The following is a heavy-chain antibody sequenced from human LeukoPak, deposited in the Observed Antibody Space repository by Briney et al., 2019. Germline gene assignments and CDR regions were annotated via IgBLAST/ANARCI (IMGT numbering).Heavy chain of an antibody. V-gene: IGHV1-69*13. CDR1: GGTFSSYA. CDR3: ARVGAAAGYYYYYGMDV. Sequence: SVKVSCKASGGTFSSYAISWVRQAPGQGLEWMGGIIPIFGTANYAQKFQGRVTITADESTSTAYMELSSLRSEDTAVYYCARVGAAAGYYYYYGMDVWGQGTTVTVSS. D-gene: IGHD6-13*01. CDR2: IIPIFGTA. J-gene: IGHJ6*02.